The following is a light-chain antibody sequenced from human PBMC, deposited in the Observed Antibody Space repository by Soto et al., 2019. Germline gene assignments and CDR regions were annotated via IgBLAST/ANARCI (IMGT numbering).Light chain of an antibody. J-gene: IGKJ2*01. Sequence: DIQMTQSPSSLSASVGDRITITCRASQNINTYLNWFQQKPGKAPSLLIYAASSLPSGVPSRFSASGSVTDFTLSINSLQAGDFSAYYCQQSYTTPYTFGQGTKVETK. CDR2: AAS. CDR3: QQSYTTPYT. CDR1: QNINTY. V-gene: IGKV1-39*01.